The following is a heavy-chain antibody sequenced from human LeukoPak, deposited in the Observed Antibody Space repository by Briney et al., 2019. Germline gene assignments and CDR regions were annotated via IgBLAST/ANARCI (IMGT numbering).Heavy chain of an antibody. CDR2: IYSGGST. Sequence: PGGSLRLSCAASGFTVSNNYVSWVRQAPGKGLEWVSVIYSGGSTYYADSVKGRFTISRDNSKNTVYLQMNSLRAEDTAVYYCARDSGSYYVDYWGQGTLVTVSS. J-gene: IGHJ4*02. D-gene: IGHD1-26*01. CDR1: GFTVSNNY. CDR3: ARDSGSYYVDY. V-gene: IGHV3-66*01.